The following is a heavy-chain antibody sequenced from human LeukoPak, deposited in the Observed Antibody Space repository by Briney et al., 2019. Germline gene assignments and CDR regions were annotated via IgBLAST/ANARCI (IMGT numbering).Heavy chain of an antibody. V-gene: IGHV1-2*02. Sequence: DSVKVSCKASGYTFTAYYMHWVRQAPGQGLEWMGWINPNSGNTNYAQKFQGRVTMTRDTSISTAYMELSRLRSDDTAVYYCARPNSVGPTVYFDYWGQGTLVTVSS. CDR3: ARPNSVGPTVYFDY. CDR2: INPNSGNT. J-gene: IGHJ4*02. CDR1: GYTFTAYY. D-gene: IGHD1-26*01.